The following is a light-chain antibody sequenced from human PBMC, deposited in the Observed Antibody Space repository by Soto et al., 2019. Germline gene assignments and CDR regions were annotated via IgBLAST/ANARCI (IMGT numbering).Light chain of an antibody. V-gene: IGLV2-23*01. Sequence: QSVLTQPASVSGSPGQSITISCTGTSSDVGSYNLVSWYQQHPGKAPKLMIYEGNKRPSGVSNRFSGSRSGNTASLTISGLRAEDETDYYCCSYAGSNTWVFGGGTKLTVL. CDR2: EGN. J-gene: IGLJ2*01. CDR1: SSDVGSYNL. CDR3: CSYAGSNTWV.